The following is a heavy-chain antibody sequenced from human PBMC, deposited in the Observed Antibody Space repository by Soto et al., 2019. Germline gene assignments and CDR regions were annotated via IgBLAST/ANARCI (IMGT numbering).Heavy chain of an antibody. J-gene: IGHJ4*02. Sequence: QVPLVQSGAEVKKPGASVKVSCKTSGYTFAAYYIHWIRQAPGQGLEWMGWINPTSGGTVYAQNFQDRVTMTRDTSISTAYMELRRLNSDDTAVYYCARDPDHGDYWGYFFDAWGQGTPVTVSS. D-gene: IGHD4-17*01. CDR3: ARDPDHGDYWGYFFDA. CDR2: INPTSGGT. V-gene: IGHV1-2*02. CDR1: GYTFAAYY.